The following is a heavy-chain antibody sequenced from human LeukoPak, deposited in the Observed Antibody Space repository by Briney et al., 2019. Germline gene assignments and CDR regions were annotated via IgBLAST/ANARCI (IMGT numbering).Heavy chain of an antibody. CDR1: GXTLSSFG. J-gene: IGHJ3*02. Sequence: PGGSLRLSCAASGXTLSSFGLHWVRQAPGKGLEWVAVISYDGTNKYYADSVKGRFTISRDSSKNTLYLQMNSLRAEDTAAYYCARDGYSYGHDAFDIWGQGTMVTVSS. CDR3: ARDGYSYGHDAFDI. D-gene: IGHD5-18*01. CDR2: ISYDGTNK. V-gene: IGHV3-30*03.